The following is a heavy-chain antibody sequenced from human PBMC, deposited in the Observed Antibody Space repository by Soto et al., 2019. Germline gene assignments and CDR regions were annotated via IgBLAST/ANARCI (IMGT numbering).Heavy chain of an antibody. CDR1: GGSISSGGYY. D-gene: IGHD3-22*01. V-gene: IGHV4-31*03. J-gene: IGHJ4*02. Sequence: QVQLQESGPGLVKPSQTLSLTCTVSGGSISSGGYYWSWIRKHPGKGMEWIGYIYYSGSTYSHTSLKRRVIISVDTPNNQFSLKLGSVTAADTAVYYFARVRPTGSVYDVILDYWGQGTLVTVSS. CDR2: IYYSGST. CDR3: ARVRPTGSVYDVILDY.